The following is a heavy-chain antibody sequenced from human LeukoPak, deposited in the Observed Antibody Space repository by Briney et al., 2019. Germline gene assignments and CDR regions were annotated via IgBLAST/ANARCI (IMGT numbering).Heavy chain of an antibody. Sequence: SVKVSCKASGGTFSSYAISWVRQAPGQGLEWMGGIIPIFGTANYAQKFQGRVTITTDESTSTAYMELGSLRSEDTAVYYCARVIAAATAFDTWGQGTMVTVSS. CDR3: ARVIAAATAFDT. V-gene: IGHV1-69*05. J-gene: IGHJ3*02. D-gene: IGHD6-13*01. CDR1: GGTFSSYA. CDR2: IIPIFGTA.